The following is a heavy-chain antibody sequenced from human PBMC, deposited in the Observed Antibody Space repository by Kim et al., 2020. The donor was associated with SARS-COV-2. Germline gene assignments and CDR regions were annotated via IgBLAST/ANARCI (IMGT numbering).Heavy chain of an antibody. D-gene: IGHD3-10*01. CDR1: GASMTSYY. CDR3: ARHPGASFET. V-gene: IGHV4-59*08. J-gene: IGHJ5*02. Sequence: SETLSLTCTVSGASMTSYYWSWIRQSQEKGLEWLGYIYYLGNTTYNPALRSRVSMSIETSKNQFSLKLTAVTAADRAVYYLARHPGASFETWGQGVLVTVSS. CDR2: IYYLGNT.